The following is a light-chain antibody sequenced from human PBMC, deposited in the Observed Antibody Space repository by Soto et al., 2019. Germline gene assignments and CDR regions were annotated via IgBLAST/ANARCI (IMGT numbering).Light chain of an antibody. J-gene: IGKJ4*01. V-gene: IGKV3-11*01. CDR1: QSVSNS. CDR2: DVS. Sequence: EIVSTLSPVTLPLATGDRVTLSCRASQSVSNSLAWYQQEPGQPPRLLIYDVSNRATGIPARFSGSGSGTDFTLTITSLEPEDFAVYFCHQRYNWPRVTFGEGTKVDI. CDR3: HQRYNWPRVT.